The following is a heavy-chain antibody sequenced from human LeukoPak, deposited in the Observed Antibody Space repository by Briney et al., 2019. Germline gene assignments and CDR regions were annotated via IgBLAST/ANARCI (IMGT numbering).Heavy chain of an antibody. D-gene: IGHD7-27*01. CDR2: ISSSSSYI. CDR1: GFTFSSYS. CDR3: ARDRTGPQVALDAFDI. J-gene: IGHJ3*02. Sequence: PGGSLRLSCAASGFTFSSYSMNWVRQAPGKGLEWVSSISSSSSYIYYADSVKGRFIISRDNAKNSLYLQMNSLRAEDTAVYYCARDRTGPQVALDAFDIWGQGTMVTVSS. V-gene: IGHV3-21*01.